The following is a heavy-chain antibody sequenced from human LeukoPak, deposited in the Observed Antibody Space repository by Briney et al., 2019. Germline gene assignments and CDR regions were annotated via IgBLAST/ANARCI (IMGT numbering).Heavy chain of an antibody. V-gene: IGHV1-69*13. CDR2: IIPIFGTA. D-gene: IGHD2-2*01. Sequence: ASVKVSCKASGGTFSSYAISWVRQAPGQGLEWMGGIIPIFGTANYAQEFQGRVTITADESTSTAYMELSSLRSEDTAVYYCARDRGDGVVPAAMLFYYYGMDVWGKGTTVTVSS. J-gene: IGHJ6*04. CDR1: GGTFSSYA. CDR3: ARDRGDGVVPAAMLFYYYGMDV.